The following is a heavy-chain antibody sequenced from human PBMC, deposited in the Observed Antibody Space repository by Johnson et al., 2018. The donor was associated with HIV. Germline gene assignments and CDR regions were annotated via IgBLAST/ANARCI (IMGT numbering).Heavy chain of an antibody. CDR3: VCLRAWTFDI. D-gene: IGHD3-10*01. Sequence: EVQLVESGGALVQPGGSLRLSCAASGFTVSNNYMSWVRQAPGKGLEWVSIIYSGDTTYYADSVKGRFTISRDNSRNTLYLQMSSLRAEDTAVYYCVCLRAWTFDIWGQGTMVTVSS. J-gene: IGHJ3*02. V-gene: IGHV3-66*01. CDR1: GFTVSNNY. CDR2: IYSGDTT.